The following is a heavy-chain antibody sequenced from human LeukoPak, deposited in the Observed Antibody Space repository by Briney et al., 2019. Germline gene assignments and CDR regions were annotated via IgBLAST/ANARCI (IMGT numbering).Heavy chain of an antibody. D-gene: IGHD5-18*01. Sequence: PGGSLRLSCAVSGFTFSTYTMNWVRQAPGKGLEWVSYISSGSSTIYYADSVKGRFTISRDNAKNSLYLQMNSLRAEDTAVYYCARSGYSYAPYYFDYWGQGTLVTVSS. J-gene: IGHJ4*02. V-gene: IGHV3-48*01. CDR3: ARSGYSYAPYYFDY. CDR1: GFTFSTYT. CDR2: ISSGSSTI.